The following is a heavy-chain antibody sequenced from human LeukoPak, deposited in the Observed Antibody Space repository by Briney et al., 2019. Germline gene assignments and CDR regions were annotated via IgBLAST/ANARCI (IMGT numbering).Heavy chain of an antibody. Sequence: SETLSLTCAVYGGSLSGYSWAWIRQPPGKGLEWIGEINHSGSTKDNPSLKSRVTISVDTSKNQFSLKLSSVTAADTAVYYCARVGPGFDYWGQGTLVTVSS. CDR1: GGSLSGYS. CDR3: ARVGPGFDY. V-gene: IGHV4-34*01. J-gene: IGHJ4*02. CDR2: INHSGST.